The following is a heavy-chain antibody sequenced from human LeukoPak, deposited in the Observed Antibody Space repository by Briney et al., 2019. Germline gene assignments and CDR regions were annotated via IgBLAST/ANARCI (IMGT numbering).Heavy chain of an antibody. D-gene: IGHD1-7*01. Sequence: SETLSLTCAVYGGSFSGYYWSWIRQPPGKGLEWIGEINYRGSTNYNPSLKGRVTISVDTSKNQFSLRLSSLTAADTAVYYCARARITGATAPLVAWGQGTLVTVSS. CDR2: INYRGST. J-gene: IGHJ5*02. CDR1: GGSFSGYY. CDR3: ARARITGATAPLVA. V-gene: IGHV4-34*01.